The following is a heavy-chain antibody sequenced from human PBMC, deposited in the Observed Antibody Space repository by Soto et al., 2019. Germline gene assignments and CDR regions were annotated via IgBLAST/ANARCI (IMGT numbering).Heavy chain of an antibody. V-gene: IGHV4-38-2*01. CDR2: IYHSGST. CDR1: CYSISSGYY. Sequence: PSETLSLTCAVSCYSISSGYYWGWIRQPPGKGLEWIGSIYHSGSTYYNPSLKSRVTIPVDTSKNQFSLKLSSVTAADTAVYYCARADRKLRFLEWLFPTPFDYWGQGALVTVSS. D-gene: IGHD3-3*01. CDR3: ARADRKLRFLEWLFPTPFDY. J-gene: IGHJ4*02.